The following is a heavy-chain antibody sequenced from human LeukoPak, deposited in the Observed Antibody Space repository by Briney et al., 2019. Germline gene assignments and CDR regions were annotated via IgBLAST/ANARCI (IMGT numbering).Heavy chain of an antibody. D-gene: IGHD3-22*01. CDR1: GFTFSDYY. J-gene: IGHJ4*02. V-gene: IGHV3-11*04. CDR2: ISSSGSTI. Sequence: PGGSLRLSCAASGFTFSDYYMSLIRQAPGKGLEWVSYISSSGSTIYYADSVEGRFTISRDNAKNSLYLQMNSLRAEDTAVYYCAREGDHYYDSSGYYAPDFDYWGQGTLVTVSS. CDR3: AREGDHYYDSSGYYAPDFDY.